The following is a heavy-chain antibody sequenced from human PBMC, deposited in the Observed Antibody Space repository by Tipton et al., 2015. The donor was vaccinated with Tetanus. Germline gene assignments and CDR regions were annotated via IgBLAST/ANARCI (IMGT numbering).Heavy chain of an antibody. D-gene: IGHD2-15*01. CDR1: GFTFSSYG. CDR3: AKDLDVVAATWAFDY. V-gene: IGHV3-30*18. J-gene: IGHJ4*02. CDR2: ISYDGSNK. Sequence: RSLRLSCAASGFTFSSYGMHWVRQAPGKGLEWVAVISYDGSNKYYADSVKGRFTISRDNSKNTLYLQMNSLRAEDTAVYYCAKDLDVVAATWAFDYWGQGTLVTVSS.